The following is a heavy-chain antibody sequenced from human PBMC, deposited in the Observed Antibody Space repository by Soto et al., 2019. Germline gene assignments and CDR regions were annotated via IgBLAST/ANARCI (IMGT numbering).Heavy chain of an antibody. D-gene: IGHD5-18*01. V-gene: IGHV2-5*02. CDR1: GFSLSARGEG. CDR3: AHRPFNSAWHDAYDI. CDR2: IYWDDDK. Sequence: QITLKESGPTLVKPTETLTLTCTFSGFSLSARGEGVGWIRQPPGKALEWLAIIYWDDDKRYSPSLRTTFTITKDTSKNQVVLTMTNMDPVDTATYFCAHRPFNSAWHDAYDIWGPGTMDTVSS. J-gene: IGHJ3*02.